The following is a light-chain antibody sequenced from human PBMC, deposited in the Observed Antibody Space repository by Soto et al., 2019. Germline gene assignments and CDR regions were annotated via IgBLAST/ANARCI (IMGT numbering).Light chain of an antibody. V-gene: IGKV4-1*01. J-gene: IGKJ1*01. CDR3: QQYYSTLRT. CDR2: WAS. CDR1: QSVLYSSNNKNY. Sequence: DIVMTQSPASLAVSLGERATINCKSSQSVLYSSNNKNYLAWYQQKPGQPPKLLIYWASTRESGVPDRFSGSGSGTDFTLTISSLQAEDVAVYYCQQYYSTLRTFGQGTKVDIK.